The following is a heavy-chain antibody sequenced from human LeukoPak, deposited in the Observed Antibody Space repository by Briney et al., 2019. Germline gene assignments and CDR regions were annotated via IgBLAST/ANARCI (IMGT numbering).Heavy chain of an antibody. CDR1: GFSFSSYS. D-gene: IGHD3-16*01. J-gene: IGHJ4*02. Sequence: GGSLRLSCAASGFSFSSYSMNWVRQAPGKGLEWVSSITGTSDYVYYADSVKGRFTISRDNAKNSVFLQMNSLGAEDTGLYFCAREGGMIIPFDYWGQGILVTVSS. V-gene: IGHV3-21*01. CDR3: AREGGMIIPFDY. CDR2: ITGTSDYV.